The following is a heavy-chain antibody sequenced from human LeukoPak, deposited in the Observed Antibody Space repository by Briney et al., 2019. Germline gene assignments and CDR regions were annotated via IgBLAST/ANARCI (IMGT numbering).Heavy chain of an antibody. J-gene: IGHJ5*02. CDR1: GASITSSSYY. CDR3: ARRARERKPFDP. Sequence: PSETLSLTCTVSGASITSSSYYWDWIRQPPGKGLEWIGSIDYSGSTYCNPSLKSRVSMSLDTSKNQFSLKLSAVTAADTAVFYCARRARERKPFDPWGQGTLVTVSS. D-gene: IGHD1-1*01. V-gene: IGHV4-39*01. CDR2: IDYSGST.